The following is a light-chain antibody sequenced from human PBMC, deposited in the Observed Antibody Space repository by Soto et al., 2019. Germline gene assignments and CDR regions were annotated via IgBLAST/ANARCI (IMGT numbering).Light chain of an antibody. CDR2: DVS. Sequence: QSALTQPASVSGSPGQSITISCTGTSCDVGGYNYVSWYQQYPGKAPKLMIYDVSDRPSGVTNRFSGSKSGNTASLSISGLQAEDEADYYCSSYTANNTRVFGGGTKVTVL. CDR1: SCDVGGYNY. CDR3: SSYTANNTRV. J-gene: IGLJ2*01. V-gene: IGLV2-14*01.